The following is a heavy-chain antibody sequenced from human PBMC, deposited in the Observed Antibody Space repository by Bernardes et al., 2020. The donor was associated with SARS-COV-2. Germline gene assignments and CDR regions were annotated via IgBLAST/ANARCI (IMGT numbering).Heavy chain of an antibody. V-gene: IGHV1-2*02. J-gene: IGHJ3*02. D-gene: IGHD3-3*01. CDR1: GYNFIDYY. CDR3: ARDGVFSRNFDAFDI. CDR2: ISPRSGDT. Sequence: ASVKVSCKASGYNFIDYYLHWVRQAPGQGLEWMGWISPRSGDTSYAQEFQGRVTMTRDTSISTAYMELRRLRSDDTAVYYCARDGVFSRNFDAFDIWGQGTMVTVFS.